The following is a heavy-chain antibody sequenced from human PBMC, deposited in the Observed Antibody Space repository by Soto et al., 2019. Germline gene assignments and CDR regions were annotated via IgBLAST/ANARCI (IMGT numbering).Heavy chain of an antibody. D-gene: IGHD3-22*01. Sequence: PGGSLRLSCAASGFTFSGYAMSWVRQAPGKGLEWVSAISGSGGSTYYADSVKGRFTISRDNSKNTLYLQMNSLRAEDTAVYYCAKVFYDSSGYYSGYYYGMDVWGQGTTVTVSS. CDR2: ISGSGGST. CDR1: GFTFSGYA. V-gene: IGHV3-23*01. J-gene: IGHJ6*02. CDR3: AKVFYDSSGYYSGYYYGMDV.